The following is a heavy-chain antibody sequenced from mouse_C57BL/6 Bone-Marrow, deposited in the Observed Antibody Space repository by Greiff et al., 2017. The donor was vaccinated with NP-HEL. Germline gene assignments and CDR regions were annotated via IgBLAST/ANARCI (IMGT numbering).Heavy chain of an antibody. V-gene: IGHV1-26*01. D-gene: IGHD1-1*01. J-gene: IGHJ1*03. CDR3: ARDYYGSYWYFDV. CDR2: INPNNGGT. CDR1: GYTFTDYY. Sequence: VQLQQSGPELVKPGASVKISCTASGYTFTDYYMNWVKQSHGKSLEWIGDINPNNGGTRYNQKFKGKATLTVDKSSSTAYMELRSLTSEDSAVYYCARDYYGSYWYFDVWGTGTTVTVCS.